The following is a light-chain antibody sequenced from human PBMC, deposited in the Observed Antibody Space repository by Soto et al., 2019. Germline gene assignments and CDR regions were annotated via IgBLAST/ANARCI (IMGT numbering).Light chain of an antibody. CDR2: EES. Sequence: DIHLTQSPSSLSASVGDRVTITCRASQAITNNLAWYQQKPGNPPRLLIYEESTLHSGVPSRFSGRKVGTQFILTTDSLQPEDFVTYYCQQVKSYPRTFGGGTKVDIK. J-gene: IGKJ4*01. CDR3: QQVKSYPRT. V-gene: IGKV1-9*01. CDR1: QAITNN.